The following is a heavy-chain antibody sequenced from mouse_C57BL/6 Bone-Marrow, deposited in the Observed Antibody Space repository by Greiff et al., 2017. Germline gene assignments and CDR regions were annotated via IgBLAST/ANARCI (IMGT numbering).Heavy chain of an antibody. CDR3: VSRSDY. V-gene: IGHV1-53*01. D-gene: IGHD2-14*01. Sequence: QVQLKQPGPELVKPGASVKLSKASGYTFTSYWMHWVKQRPGQGLEWIGNINPSNGGTNYNEKFKSKATLTVDKSSSTAYMPLSSLTSADSAVYYCVSRSDYWGKGPTLTVSS. CDR2: INPSNGGT. J-gene: IGHJ2*01. CDR1: GYTFTSYW.